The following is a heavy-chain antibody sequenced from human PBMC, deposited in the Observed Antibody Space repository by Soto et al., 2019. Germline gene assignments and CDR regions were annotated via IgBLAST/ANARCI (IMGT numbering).Heavy chain of an antibody. CDR1: GYAFTSYG. CDR3: ARVDYSGYDPGFDY. D-gene: IGHD5-12*01. CDR2: VRAYNGNT. J-gene: IGHJ4*02. Sequence: ASVKVSCKASGYAFTSYGISWVRQAPGQGLEGMGWVRAYNGNTNYAQKLQGRVTMTTDTSTSTAYTELRSLRYDDTAVYYCARVDYSGYDPGFDYWGQGTLVTVSS. V-gene: IGHV1-18*01.